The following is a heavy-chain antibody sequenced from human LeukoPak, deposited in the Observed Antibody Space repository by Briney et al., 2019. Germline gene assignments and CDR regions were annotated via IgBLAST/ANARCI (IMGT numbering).Heavy chain of an antibody. CDR3: ARQGDYYDSSGYYPFDY. V-gene: IGHV4-59*01. CDR1: GGSISSYY. Sequence: SETLSLTCTVSGGSISSYYWSWIRQPPGKGLEWIGYIYYSGSTNYNPSLKSRVTISVDTSKNQFTLKLSSVTAADTAVYYCARQGDYYDSSGYYPFDYWGQGTLVTVSS. J-gene: IGHJ4*02. CDR2: IYYSGST. D-gene: IGHD3-22*01.